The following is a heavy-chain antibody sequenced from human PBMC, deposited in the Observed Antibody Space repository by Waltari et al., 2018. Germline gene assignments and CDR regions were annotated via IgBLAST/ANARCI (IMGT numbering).Heavy chain of an antibody. CDR1: VFTLGGYD. CDR3: TRSGYRDSWVGTSCDY. D-gene: IGHD5-12*01. CDR2: IKNKKHGATT. V-gene: IGHV3-49*03. Sequence: VQVVESGGGLVQPGRSLKLACTASVFTLGGYDMQWIRQAPGKGQEWGGFIKNKKHGATTEYAESVKGRINSSRDESKSIANQQMNSLKTEDTAVYYCTRSGYRDSWVGTSCDYWGQGTLVAVSS. J-gene: IGHJ4*02.